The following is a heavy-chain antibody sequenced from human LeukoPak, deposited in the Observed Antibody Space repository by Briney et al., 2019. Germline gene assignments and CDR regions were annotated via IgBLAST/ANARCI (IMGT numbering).Heavy chain of an antibody. CDR2: IKEDGSKK. CDR3: APQPGITAAGTDY. D-gene: IGHD6-13*01. V-gene: IGHV3-7*02. J-gene: IGHJ4*02. CDR1: GFTFSNYA. Sequence: GGSLRLSCAASGFTFSNYAMSWVRQAPGKGLEWVANIKEDGSKKYYVDSVKGRFTISRDNAKNSLYLQMNSLRAEDTAVYYCAPQPGITAAGTDYWGQGTLVTVSS.